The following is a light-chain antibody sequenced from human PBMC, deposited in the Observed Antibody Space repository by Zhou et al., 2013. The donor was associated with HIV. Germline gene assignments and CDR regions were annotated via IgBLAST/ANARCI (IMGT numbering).Light chain of an antibody. CDR3: FQRIEFPLT. J-gene: IGKJ4*01. CDR2: LGS. Sequence: DVVMTQSPLSLPVSPGEPASISCRSSQSLLHSDGYNYVDWYLQKPGQSPQLLLYLGSIRASGVPDRFSGSGSGTDFTLKIKNMEAEDVGVYYCFQRIEFPLTFGGGTKLEIK. V-gene: IGKV2-28*01. CDR1: QSLLHSDGYNY.